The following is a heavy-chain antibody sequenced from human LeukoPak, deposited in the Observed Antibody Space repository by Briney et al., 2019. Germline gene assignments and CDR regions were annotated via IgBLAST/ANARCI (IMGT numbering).Heavy chain of an antibody. Sequence: SETLSLTCTVSGVSISSSNSYWGWIRQPPGKGLEWIGSIYYSGNTYYNASLKSQVSISIDTSKNQFSLKLSSVTAADTAVYYCASLIPGLLWFGEPNGDTQYYMDVWGKGTTVTISS. CDR1: GVSISSSNSY. CDR3: ASLIPGLLWFGEPNGDTQYYMDV. V-gene: IGHV4-39*01. J-gene: IGHJ6*03. CDR2: IYYSGNT. D-gene: IGHD3-10*01.